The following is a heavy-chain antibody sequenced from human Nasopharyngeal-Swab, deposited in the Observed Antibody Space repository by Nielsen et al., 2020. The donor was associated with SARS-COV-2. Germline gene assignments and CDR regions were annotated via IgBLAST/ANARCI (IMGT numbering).Heavy chain of an antibody. Sequence: GGSLRLSCAASGFMFSNYNMNWVRQAQGRGLEWVSSISGDSSSSTTYIFYAASVKGRFTISRDNAKNSLYLQMNSLRVEDTAVYYCARVWRYASDEWGQGTLVTVSS. CDR2: ISGDSSSSTTYI. V-gene: IGHV3-21*01. CDR1: GFMFSNYN. D-gene: IGHD5-12*01. CDR3: ARVWRYASDE. J-gene: IGHJ4*02.